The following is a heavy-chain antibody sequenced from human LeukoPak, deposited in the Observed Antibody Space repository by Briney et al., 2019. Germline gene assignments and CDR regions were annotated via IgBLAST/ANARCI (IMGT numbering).Heavy chain of an antibody. J-gene: IGHJ3*02. D-gene: IGHD6-6*01. CDR3: ARGNAAGRPGVVFDI. V-gene: IGHV4-31*03. Sequence: SETLSLTCTVSGGSISSGGYYWSWIRQHPGKGLGWIGNNHYSESTKYNPSLKSRITISLDTSKNQFSLKLSSVTAADTAVYYCARGNAAGRPGVVFDIWGQGTMVTVSS. CDR1: GGSISSGGYY. CDR2: NHYSEST.